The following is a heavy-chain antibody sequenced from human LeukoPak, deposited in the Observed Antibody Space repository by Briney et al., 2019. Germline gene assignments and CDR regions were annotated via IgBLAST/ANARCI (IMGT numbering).Heavy chain of an antibody. J-gene: IGHJ4*02. V-gene: IGHV3-23*01. CDR2: ITGTGGST. CDR1: GLSLSTYG. CDR3: AKDHGTAVAGFYY. Sequence: GGPLRLSCAASGLSLSTYGVSWVRQPPGKGLEWVSGITGTGGSTYYADSVEGRFTVSRDTSKNTLYLQMNSLRAEDTAIYYCAKDHGTAVAGFYYWGQGTLVTVSS. D-gene: IGHD6-19*01.